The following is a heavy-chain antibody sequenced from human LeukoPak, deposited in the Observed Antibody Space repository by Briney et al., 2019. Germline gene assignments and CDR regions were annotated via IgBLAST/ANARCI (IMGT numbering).Heavy chain of an antibody. CDR1: GFTFSSYE. D-gene: IGHD2-2*01. Sequence: GGSLRLSCAASGFTFSSYEMNWVRQAPGKGLEWVSYISSSGSTIYYADSVKGRFTISRDNAKNSLYLQMNSLRAEDTAVYYCAREIGYCSSTSCYGDYYYYYYYMDVWGKGTTVTISS. CDR3: AREIGYCSSTSCYGDYYYYYYYMDV. CDR2: ISSSGSTI. V-gene: IGHV3-48*03. J-gene: IGHJ6*03.